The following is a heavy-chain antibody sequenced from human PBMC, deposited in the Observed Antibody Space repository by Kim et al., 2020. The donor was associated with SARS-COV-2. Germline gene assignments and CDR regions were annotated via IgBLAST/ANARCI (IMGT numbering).Heavy chain of an antibody. J-gene: IGHJ4*02. CDR3: ARDLTHTGFDY. CDR2: IHAGSGNT. Sequence: ASVKVSCKASGYTFNNYAVQWVRQAPGQRLEWMGWIHAGSGNTKYSQKFQDRVTITRDTSATTAYMELSSLTSEDTAVYYCARDLTHTGFDYWGQGTLVTVSS. V-gene: IGHV1-3*01. CDR1: GYTFNNYA.